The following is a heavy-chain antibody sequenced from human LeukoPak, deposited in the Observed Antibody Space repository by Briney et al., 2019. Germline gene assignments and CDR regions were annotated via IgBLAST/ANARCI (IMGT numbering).Heavy chain of an antibody. CDR2: IYYSESN. V-gene: IGHV4-59*05. CDR3: AKSGGSGLIDY. CDR1: GGSISSYY. D-gene: IGHD1-26*01. J-gene: IGHJ4*01. Sequence: SETLSLTCTVSGGSISSYYWGWIRQPPGKGLEWIGCIYYSESNYYNSSRKRRVTISVDTSKNQVSLKLNSVTAADSAMYYCAKSGGSGLIDYWGQGTLVTVSS.